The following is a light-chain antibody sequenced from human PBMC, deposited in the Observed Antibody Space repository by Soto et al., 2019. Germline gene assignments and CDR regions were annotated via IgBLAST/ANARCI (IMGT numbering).Light chain of an antibody. CDR1: QTIGSW. J-gene: IGKJ1*01. Sequence: DIQMTQSPSTLSGSVGDRVTITFRASQTIGSWLAWYQQKPGKAPKLLIYKASTLKSGVPSRFSGSGSGTEFTLTISRLQPDDFATYYCQQYNTYSRTFGQGTKVDIK. CDR2: KAS. CDR3: QQYNTYSRT. V-gene: IGKV1-5*03.